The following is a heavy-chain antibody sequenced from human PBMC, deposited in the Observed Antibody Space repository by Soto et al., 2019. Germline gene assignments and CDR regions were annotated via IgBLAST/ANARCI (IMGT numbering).Heavy chain of an antibody. CDR3: AREDESSGYAGTFHH. CDR2: IAKDGSDK. CDR1: GFTFGSYV. V-gene: IGHV3-30-3*01. D-gene: IGHD3-22*01. Sequence: QVQLVESGGAVVQPGRSLSLSCAVSGFTFGSYVMHWVRQAPGTGLEWVAGIAKDGSDKHYSDSVKDRFTISRDNSRSALNLQMNNLRGEDTAVYYCAREDESSGYAGTFHHWGQGTLVTVAS. J-gene: IGHJ1*01.